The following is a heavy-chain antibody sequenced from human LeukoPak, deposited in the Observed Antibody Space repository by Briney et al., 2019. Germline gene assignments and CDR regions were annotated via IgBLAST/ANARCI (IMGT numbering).Heavy chain of an antibody. CDR3: ARGLRGSPVDY. CDR2: ISWNSGSI. J-gene: IGHJ4*02. CDR1: GFTFDDYA. V-gene: IGHV3-9*01. D-gene: IGHD3-16*01. Sequence: GGSLRLSCAASGFTFDDYAMHWVRQAPGKGLEWVSGISWNSGSIGYADSVKGRFTVSRDNAKNTLYLQMNSLRAEDTALYYCARGLRGSPVDYWGQGSLVTVSS.